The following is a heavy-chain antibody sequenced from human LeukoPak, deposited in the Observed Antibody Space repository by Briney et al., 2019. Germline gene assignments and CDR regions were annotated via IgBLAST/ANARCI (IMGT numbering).Heavy chain of an antibody. J-gene: IGHJ4*02. CDR2: VSSDGGTK. CDR3: AKEVRRYYGSGSPY. CDR1: KFTFSNYG. Sequence: GGSLRLSCTASKFTFSNYGMQWVRQAPGKGLEWVAVVSSDGGTKYYADSVKGRFTISRDNSKNTLYLQMNSLRAEDTAVYYCAKEVRRYYGSGSPYWGQGTLVTVSS. D-gene: IGHD3-10*01. V-gene: IGHV3-30*18.